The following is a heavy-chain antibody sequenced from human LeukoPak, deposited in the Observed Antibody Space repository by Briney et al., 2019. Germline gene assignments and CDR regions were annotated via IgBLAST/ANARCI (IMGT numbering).Heavy chain of an antibody. V-gene: IGHV3-48*04. J-gene: IGHJ4*02. CDR2: ISSSGNTI. D-gene: IGHD3-22*01. CDR1: GFTFSTYS. CDR3: ARDNSDYLPAC. Sequence: GGSLRLSCAASGFTFSTYSMNWVRQAPGKGLEWVSYISSSGNTIYYADSVKGRFTVSRDNAKNSLFLQMSSLRADDTAVYFCARDNSDYLPACWGQGTLVTVSS.